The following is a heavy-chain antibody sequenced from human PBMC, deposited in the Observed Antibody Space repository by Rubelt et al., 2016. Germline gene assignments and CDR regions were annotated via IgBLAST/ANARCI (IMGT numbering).Heavy chain of an antibody. CDR1: GGSFSGYY. D-gene: IGHD3-10*01. Sequence: QVQLQQWGAGLLKPSETLSLTCAVYGGSFSGYYWSWIRQPPGKGLEWIGEINHSGSTNYNPSLKSRVTISVDTSKNQCSLKLSSVTAADTAVYYCARVWFGELLGRNWFDPWGQGTLVTVSS. J-gene: IGHJ5*02. CDR3: ARVWFGELLGRNWFDP. V-gene: IGHV4-34*01. CDR2: INHSGST.